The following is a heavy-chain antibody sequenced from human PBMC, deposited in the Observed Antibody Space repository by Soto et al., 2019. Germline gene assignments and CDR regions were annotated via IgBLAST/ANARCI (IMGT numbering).Heavy chain of an antibody. D-gene: IGHD3-10*02. CDR2: IYWDGDK. Sequence: QITLKESGRTLVKPTQTLTLTCTFSGFSLTTSRVGVGWIRQPPGKALEWLALIYWDGDKRYSPSPRRRLTITNETSKNQLVLTMTNMDPVDTASFYCAHMFGTVSHLGYWGQGTLVTVSS. V-gene: IGHV2-5*02. CDR3: AHMFGTVSHLGY. J-gene: IGHJ4*02. CDR1: GFSLTTSRVG.